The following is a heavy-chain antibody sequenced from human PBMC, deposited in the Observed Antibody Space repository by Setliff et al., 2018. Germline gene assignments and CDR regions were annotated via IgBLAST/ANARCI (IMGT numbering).Heavy chain of an antibody. D-gene: IGHD5-12*01. Sequence: GGSLRLSCAASGFTFRDFYMTWIRQAPGRGLEWIAYTSTTGDTIFYADSVRGRFTVSRDNAKKSLFLQMNSLRVEDTAVYFCVRATTAYTGYDYFDFWGQGTQVTVSS. CDR3: VRATTAYTGYDYFDF. J-gene: IGHJ4*02. CDR1: GFTFRDFY. CDR2: TSTTGDTI. V-gene: IGHV3-11*04.